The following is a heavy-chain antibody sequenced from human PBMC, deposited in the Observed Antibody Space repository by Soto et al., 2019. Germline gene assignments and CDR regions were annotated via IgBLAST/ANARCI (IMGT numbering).Heavy chain of an antibody. D-gene: IGHD6-13*01. V-gene: IGHV5-51*01. CDR1: GYSFTSYW. Sequence: GESLKISCKGSGYSFTSYWIGWVRQMPGKGLEWMGIIYPGDSDTRYSPSFQGQVTISADKSISTAYLQWSSLKASDTAMYYCALFHDGYSSSWWYYYMDVWGKGTTVTVSS. J-gene: IGHJ6*03. CDR2: IYPGDSDT. CDR3: ALFHDGYSSSWWYYYMDV.